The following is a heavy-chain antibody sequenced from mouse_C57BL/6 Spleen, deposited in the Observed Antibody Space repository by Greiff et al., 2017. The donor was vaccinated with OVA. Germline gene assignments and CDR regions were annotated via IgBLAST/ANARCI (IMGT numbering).Heavy chain of an antibody. V-gene: IGHV1-81*01. Sequence: QVQLQQSGAELARPGASVKLSCKASGYTFTSYGISWVKQSTGQGLEWIGEIYPRSGNTYYNEKFKGKATLTADKSSSTAYMELRSLTSEDSAVYFCARVGDDYLYYYAMDYWGQGTSVTVSS. CDR2: IYPRSGNT. CDR1: GYTFTSYG. J-gene: IGHJ4*01. D-gene: IGHD2-4*01. CDR3: ARVGDDYLYYYAMDY.